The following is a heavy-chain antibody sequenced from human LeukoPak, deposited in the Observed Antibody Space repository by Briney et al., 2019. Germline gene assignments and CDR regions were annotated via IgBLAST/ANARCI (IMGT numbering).Heavy chain of an antibody. Sequence: SETLSLTCAVYGGSFSGYYWSWIRQPPGKGLEWIGEINRSGSTDYNPSLKSRVTISVDTSKNQFSLKLSSVTAADTAVYYCARLSHYYYYYMDVWGKGTTVTVSS. V-gene: IGHV4-34*01. CDR2: INRSGST. CDR3: ARLSHYYYYYMDV. CDR1: GGSFSGYY. J-gene: IGHJ6*03.